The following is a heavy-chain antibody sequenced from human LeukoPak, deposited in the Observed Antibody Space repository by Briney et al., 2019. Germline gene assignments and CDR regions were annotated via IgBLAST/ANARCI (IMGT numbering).Heavy chain of an antibody. V-gene: IGHV3-30-3*01. Sequence: PGRSLRLSCAASGFSFSSYAMNWVRQVPGKGLEWVAVMSYDGGTKYYADSVKGRVTISRDNSKNTLYLQMNSLKTEDTAVYYCTTDREAKWGQGTLVTISS. D-gene: IGHD3-10*01. CDR3: TTDREAK. CDR1: GFSFSSYA. CDR2: MSYDGGTK. J-gene: IGHJ4*02.